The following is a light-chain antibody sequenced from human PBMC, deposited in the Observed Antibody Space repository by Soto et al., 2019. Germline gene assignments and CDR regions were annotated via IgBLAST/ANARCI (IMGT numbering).Light chain of an antibody. V-gene: IGKV3-15*01. CDR2: GAS. CDR3: QQYNTWPPT. Sequence: EIVMTQSPATLSVSPGEGATLSCRASQSVGRDLAWYQQKPGQAPRLLIYGASTRATGIPARFIGSGSGTEFTLAINSLQSEGFAVYWCQQYNTWPPTFGPGTTVDIK. CDR1: QSVGRD. J-gene: IGKJ3*01.